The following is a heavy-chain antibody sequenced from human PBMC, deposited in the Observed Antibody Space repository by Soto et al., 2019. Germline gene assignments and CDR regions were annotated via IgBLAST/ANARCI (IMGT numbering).Heavy chain of an antibody. CDR3: VRRSGYLVSSSWEDFDY. D-gene: IGHD6-13*01. Sequence: QVQLVESGGGVVQPGRSLRLSCAASGFTFSSYGMHWVRQAPGKGLEWVAVIWYDGSNKYYADSVKGRFTISRDNSKNTLYLQMNSLRAEDTAVYYCVRRSGYLVSSSWEDFDYWCQGTLVTVSS. CDR1: GFTFSSYG. V-gene: IGHV3-33*01. J-gene: IGHJ4*02. CDR2: IWYDGSNK.